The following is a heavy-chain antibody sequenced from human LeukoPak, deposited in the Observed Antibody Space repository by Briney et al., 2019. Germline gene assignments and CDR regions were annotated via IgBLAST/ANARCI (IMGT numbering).Heavy chain of an antibody. CDR2: IIEGGDVK. Sequence: GGSLRLSCAASGFTFSAYWMTWVRQAPGKGLAWVANIIEGGDVKYYADSVKGRFIISRDNTKNSLYLQMTSLRADDTAVYYCARVGKNGWDFDHWGQGTLVTVSS. CDR1: GFTFSAYW. D-gene: IGHD6-19*01. V-gene: IGHV3-7*01. J-gene: IGHJ4*02. CDR3: ARVGKNGWDFDH.